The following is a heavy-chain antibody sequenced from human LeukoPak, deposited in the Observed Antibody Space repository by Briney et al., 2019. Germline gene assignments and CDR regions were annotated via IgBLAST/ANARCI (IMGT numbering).Heavy chain of an antibody. Sequence: GGSLRLSCAASGFTFDDYGMSWVRQAPGKGLEWVSGINWNGGSTGYADSVKGRFTISRDNAKNSLYLQMNSLRAEDTALYYCARDGNYYDSSGYDFDYWGQGTLVTVSS. D-gene: IGHD3-22*01. V-gene: IGHV3-20*04. J-gene: IGHJ4*02. CDR1: GFTFDDYG. CDR2: INWNGGST. CDR3: ARDGNYYDSSGYDFDY.